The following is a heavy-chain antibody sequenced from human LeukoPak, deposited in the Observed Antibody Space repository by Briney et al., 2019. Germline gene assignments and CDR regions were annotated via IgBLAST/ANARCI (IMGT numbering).Heavy chain of an antibody. D-gene: IGHD6-13*01. CDR3: ARANEESSSWYVFDY. CDR1: GFTFSSYA. J-gene: IGHJ4*02. Sequence: RSGGSLRLSCAASGFTFSSYAMHWVRQAPGKGLEWVAVISYDGSNKYYADSVKGRFTISRGNSKNTLYLQMNSLRAEDTAVYYCARANEESSSWYVFDYWGQGTLVTVSS. V-gene: IGHV3-30*04. CDR2: ISYDGSNK.